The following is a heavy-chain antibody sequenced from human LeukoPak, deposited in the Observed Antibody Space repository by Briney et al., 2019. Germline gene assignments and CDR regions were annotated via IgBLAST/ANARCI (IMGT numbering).Heavy chain of an antibody. Sequence: GGPLKFSWAPPGLTVISNYMSWFRQAPGKGLEWVSVIYSGGDTYYADSVKGRFTISRDNSKNTLYLQMSTLRAEDTAVYYCARASGYSGYDPFDYWGQGTLVTVSS. CDR1: GLTVISNY. CDR2: IYSGGDT. D-gene: IGHD5-12*01. J-gene: IGHJ4*02. V-gene: IGHV3-53*01. CDR3: ARASGYSGYDPFDY.